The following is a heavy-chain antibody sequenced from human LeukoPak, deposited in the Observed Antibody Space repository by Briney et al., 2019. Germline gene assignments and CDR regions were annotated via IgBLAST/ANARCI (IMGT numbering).Heavy chain of an antibody. CDR1: GFTFGSSW. D-gene: IGHD6-13*01. V-gene: IGHV3-74*01. CDR3: ARSIPYGTTWYGRSDY. CDR2: INSDGSSI. Sequence: GGSLRLSCAASGFTFGSSWMHWVRRAPGKGLDWVSRINSDGSSIAYADSVKGRFTISRDNALNSLYLQMNSLRAEDTAIYYCARSIPYGTTWYGRSDYWGQGTLVTVSS. J-gene: IGHJ4*02.